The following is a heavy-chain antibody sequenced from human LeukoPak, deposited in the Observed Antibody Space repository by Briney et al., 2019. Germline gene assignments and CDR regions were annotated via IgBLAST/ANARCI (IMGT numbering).Heavy chain of an antibody. D-gene: IGHD3-10*02. Sequence: GGSLRLSCAASGFTFSSYGMHWVRQAPGKGLEWVAFIHSDGSNKYYADSVKGRFTISRENSKNSLYLQMNSLRAEDTAVYYCAELGITMIGGVWGKGTTVTISS. CDR1: GFTFSSYG. J-gene: IGHJ6*04. CDR3: AELGITMIGGV. CDR2: IHSDGSNK. V-gene: IGHV3-30*02.